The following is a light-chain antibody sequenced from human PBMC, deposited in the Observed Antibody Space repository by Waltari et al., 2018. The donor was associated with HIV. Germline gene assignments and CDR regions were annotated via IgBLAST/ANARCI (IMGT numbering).Light chain of an antibody. CDR1: QNMTHKY. CDR3: HQFGSSVSYT. J-gene: IGKJ2*01. Sequence: EIVLTQSPATLSLSPGVRVTLSCLASQNMTHKYLAWYPQKGGLAPRLLIYDASRRASGIPDRFSGSGSGTDFTLTISRLEPDDFATYYCHQFGSSVSYTFGQGTKLEIK. V-gene: IGKV3D-20*01. CDR2: DAS.